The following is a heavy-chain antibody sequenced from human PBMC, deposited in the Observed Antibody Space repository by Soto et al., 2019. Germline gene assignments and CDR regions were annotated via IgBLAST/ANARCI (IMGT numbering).Heavy chain of an antibody. V-gene: IGHV3-7*05. CDR3: AKVGLPYSSSRNYFDY. CDR1: GFTFSDYW. J-gene: IGHJ4*02. CDR2: IKQDGSEK. D-gene: IGHD6-6*01. Sequence: PGESLRLSCAASGFTFSDYWMSWVRQAPGKGLEWVANIKQDGSEKYYVDSVKGRFTISRDNAKNSLYLQMNSLRAEDTAVYYCAKVGLPYSSSRNYFDYWGQGT.